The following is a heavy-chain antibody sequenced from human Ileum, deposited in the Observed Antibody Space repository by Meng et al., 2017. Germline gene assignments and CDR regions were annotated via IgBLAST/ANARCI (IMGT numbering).Heavy chain of an antibody. V-gene: IGHV4-4*02. Sequence: GQLHGSGPGLVKPSGTLSLTCAVSGGSITTNSYWSWVRQSPEKGLEWIGQIDHSGSPYYNPSLKSRVTMSVDKSKSQVSLQLTSVTAADTAVYYCARHGGYYQDYWGQGTLVTVSS. D-gene: IGHD4-23*01. CDR2: IDHSGSP. CDR1: GGSITTNSY. CDR3: ARHGGYYQDY. J-gene: IGHJ4*02.